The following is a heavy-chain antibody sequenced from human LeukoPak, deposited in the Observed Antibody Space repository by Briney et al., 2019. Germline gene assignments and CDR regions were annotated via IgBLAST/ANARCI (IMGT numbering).Heavy chain of an antibody. CDR2: ISSSSSYI. D-gene: IGHD2-2*01. J-gene: IGHJ3*02. CDR3: ARHCSSTSCHRGAFDI. Sequence: KSGGSLRLSCAASGFTFSSYSMNWVRQAPGKGLEWVSSISSSSSYIYYADSVKGRFTISRDNAKNSLYLRMNSLRAEDTAVYYCARHCSSTSCHRGAFDIWGQGTMVTVSS. V-gene: IGHV3-21*01. CDR1: GFTFSSYS.